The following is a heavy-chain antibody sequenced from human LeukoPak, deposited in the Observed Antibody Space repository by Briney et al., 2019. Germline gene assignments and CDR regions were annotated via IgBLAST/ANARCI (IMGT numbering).Heavy chain of an antibody. CDR1: GGTFSSYA. V-gene: IGHV1-69*06. D-gene: IGHD6-6*01. J-gene: IGHJ5*02. CDR3: ARSIDWDWFDP. Sequence: GASVKVSCKASGGTFSSYAISWVRQAPGQGLEWMGGIIPIFGTANYAQKFQGRDTITADKSTSTAYMELSSLRSEDTAVYYCARSIDWDWFDPWGQGTLVTVSS. CDR2: IIPIFGTA.